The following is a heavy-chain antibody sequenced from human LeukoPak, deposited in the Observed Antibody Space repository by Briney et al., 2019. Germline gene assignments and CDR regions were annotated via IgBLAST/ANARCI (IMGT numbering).Heavy chain of an antibody. CDR3: ARDGVSVQVVRESGGMDV. Sequence: ASVKVSCKASGGTFSSYAISWVRQAPGQGLEWMGGIIPIFGTANYAQKFQGRVTITADESTSTVYMELSSLRSEDTAVYYCARDGVSVQVVRESGGMDVWGQGTTVTVSS. V-gene: IGHV1-69*01. D-gene: IGHD3-22*01. J-gene: IGHJ6*02. CDR2: IIPIFGTA. CDR1: GGTFSSYA.